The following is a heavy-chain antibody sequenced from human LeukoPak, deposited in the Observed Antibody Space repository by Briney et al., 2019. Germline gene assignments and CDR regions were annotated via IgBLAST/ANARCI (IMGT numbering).Heavy chain of an antibody. Sequence: GGSLRLSCTASGVTFNSCSMSWLRQAPGKGLEWVSNIRANGVDTHYADSAKGRFTISRDNSKKTLCLEMNRLRAEDPAEYYCAKGGYTSWFDPWGQGTLVTVSS. CDR3: AKGGYTSWFDP. CDR1: GVTFNSCS. J-gene: IGHJ5*02. V-gene: IGHV3-23*01. D-gene: IGHD2-15*01. CDR2: IRANGVDT.